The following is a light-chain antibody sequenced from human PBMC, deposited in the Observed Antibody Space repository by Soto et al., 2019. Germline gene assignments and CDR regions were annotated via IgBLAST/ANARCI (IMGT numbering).Light chain of an antibody. CDR1: QSITTY. V-gene: IGKV1-39*01. Sequence: DIQMTRSPSSLSASVGDRVTITCRASQSITTYLNWFQQQPGKAPKLLIYAASSLQSGVPSRFTGSGFGTDFTLTISSLQPGDFATYYCQQSYTTPLTFGGGTKVEIK. CDR3: QQSYTTPLT. CDR2: AAS. J-gene: IGKJ4*01.